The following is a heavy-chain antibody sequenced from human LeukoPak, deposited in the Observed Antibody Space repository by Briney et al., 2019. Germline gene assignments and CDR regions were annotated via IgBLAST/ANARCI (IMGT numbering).Heavy chain of an antibody. D-gene: IGHD3-22*01. CDR2: VSGSGDST. Sequence: PGGSLRLSCAASGFTFSNYAMSWVRQAPGKGLEWVSAVSGSGDSTYYAGSVKGRFTISRDNSKITVYLQMNSLRAEDTAVYYCARKYYYDSSGYYGSSFDMWGQGTMVTVSS. CDR1: GFTFSNYA. J-gene: IGHJ3*02. V-gene: IGHV3-23*01. CDR3: ARKYYYDSSGYYGSSFDM.